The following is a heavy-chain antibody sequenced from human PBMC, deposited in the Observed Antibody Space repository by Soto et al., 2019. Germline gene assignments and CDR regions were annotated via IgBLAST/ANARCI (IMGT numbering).Heavy chain of an antibody. CDR1: GFRFDDYA. V-gene: IGHV3-9*01. D-gene: IGHD2-2*01. CDR3: VKDIEENQLLYDAFDI. CDR2: ISWDSNST. Sequence: EVQLVESGGGLVQPGRSLRLSCVASGFRFDDYAMHWVRPAPGKGLEWVSGISWDSNSTGYADSVKGRFTISRDSAKNSLYLQMNSLRAEDTALYYCVKDIEENQLLYDAFDIWGQGTMVTVSS. J-gene: IGHJ3*02.